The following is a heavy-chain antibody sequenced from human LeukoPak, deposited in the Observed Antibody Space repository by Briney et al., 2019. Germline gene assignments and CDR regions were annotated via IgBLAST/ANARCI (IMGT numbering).Heavy chain of an antibody. CDR3: ARMSYLSYYYGSGSSHYFDY. J-gene: IGHJ4*02. CDR1: GYTFTSYG. Sequence: VASVKVSCKASGYTFTSYGISWVRQAPGQGLEWMGWISAYNGNTNYAQKLQGRVTMTTDTSTSTAYMELRSLRSDDTAVYYCARMSYLSYYYGSGSSHYFDYWGQGTLVTVSS. CDR2: ISAYNGNT. V-gene: IGHV1-18*01. D-gene: IGHD3-10*01.